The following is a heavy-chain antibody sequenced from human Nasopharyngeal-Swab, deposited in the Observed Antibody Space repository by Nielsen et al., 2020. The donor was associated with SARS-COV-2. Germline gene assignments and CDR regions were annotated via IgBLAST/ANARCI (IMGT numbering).Heavy chain of an antibody. CDR1: GFTFHDYG. Sequence: GESLKTPCAASGFTFHDYGMRWVRQAPGTGLESVSGIHWIGGSPGYADPVKGRFTISRDNAKNSLYLQMNSLRAEDTALYYCARDPRITIFGVVMGDYGMDVWGQGTTVTVSS. J-gene: IGHJ6*02. CDR2: IHWIGGSP. D-gene: IGHD3-3*01. V-gene: IGHV3-20*04. CDR3: ARDPRITIFGVVMGDYGMDV.